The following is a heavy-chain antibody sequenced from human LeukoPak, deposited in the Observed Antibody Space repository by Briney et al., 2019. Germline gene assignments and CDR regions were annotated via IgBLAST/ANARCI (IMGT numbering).Heavy chain of an antibody. J-gene: IGHJ4*02. CDR1: GFTFSDYY. V-gene: IGHV3-11*04. CDR3: VRALYDGSGYYSHFDY. CDR2: ISSSGTTI. Sequence: KPGGSLRLSCAASGFTFSDYYMSWIRQAPGKGLEWVSYISSSGTTIYYADSVKGRFTISRDNAKKSLYLQMNSLRTEDTAVYYCVRALYDGSGYYSHFDYWGQGTLVTVSS. D-gene: IGHD3-22*01.